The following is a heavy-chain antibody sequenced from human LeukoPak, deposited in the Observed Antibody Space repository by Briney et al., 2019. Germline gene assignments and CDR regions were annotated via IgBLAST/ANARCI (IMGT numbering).Heavy chain of an antibody. V-gene: IGHV4-31*03. Sequence: SETLSLTCTVSGGSISSGGYYWSWIRQHRGKGLEWIGYIYYSGSTYYNPSLKSRVTISVDTSKNQFSLKLSSVTAADTAVYYCARFGHSSSFRGALDYWGQGTLVTVSS. J-gene: IGHJ4*02. CDR3: ARFGHSSSFRGALDY. CDR2: IYYSGST. CDR1: GGSISSGGYY. D-gene: IGHD6-13*01.